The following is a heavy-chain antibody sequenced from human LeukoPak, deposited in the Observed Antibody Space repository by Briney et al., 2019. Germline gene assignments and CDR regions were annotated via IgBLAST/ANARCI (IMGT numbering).Heavy chain of an antibody. CDR2: IYYSGST. J-gene: IGHJ4*02. V-gene: IGHV4-59*01. Sequence: SETLSLTCTVSGGSISSYYWSWIRQPPGKGLEWIGYIYYSGSTNYNPSLKSRVTISVDTSKNQFSLKLSSVTAADTAVYYCARSLSSSPSFDYWGQGTLVTASS. CDR1: GGSISSYY. D-gene: IGHD6-6*01. CDR3: ARSLSSSPSFDY.